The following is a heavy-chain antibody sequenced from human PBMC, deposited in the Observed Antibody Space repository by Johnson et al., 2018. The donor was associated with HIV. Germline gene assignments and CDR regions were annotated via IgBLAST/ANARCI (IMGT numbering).Heavy chain of an antibody. J-gene: IGHJ3*02. CDR1: GFTFSSYA. V-gene: IGHV3/OR16-10*03. CDR2: IGTGGGT. CDR3: AKDAAAAALRAFDN. Sequence: VQLVESGGGLVQPGGSLRLSCAAPGFTFSSYAMHWVRQAPGKGLEWVSAIGTGGGTYYADSVKGRFTISRDNAKNTLYLQMNSLRAEDTAVYYCAKDAAAAALRAFDNWGQGTMVTVSS. D-gene: IGHD6-13*01.